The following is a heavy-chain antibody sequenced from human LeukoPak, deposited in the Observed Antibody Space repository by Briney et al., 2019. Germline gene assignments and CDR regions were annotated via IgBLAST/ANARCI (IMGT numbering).Heavy chain of an antibody. CDR2: IYTDGST. D-gene: IGHD3-22*01. J-gene: IGHJ4*02. V-gene: IGHV3-53*01. CDR1: GFTVGSNY. Sequence: GGSLRLSCAVSGFTVGSNYMNWVRQAPGMGLEWVSVIYTDGSTYYADSVRGRFTISRDNSKNTLYLQMNTLRGEDTAVYYCARDRSSGSDFIFDYWGQGTLVTVSS. CDR3: ARDRSSGSDFIFDY.